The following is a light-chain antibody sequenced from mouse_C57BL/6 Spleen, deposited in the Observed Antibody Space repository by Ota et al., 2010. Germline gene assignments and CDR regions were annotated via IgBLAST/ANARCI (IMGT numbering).Light chain of an antibody. CDR3: WQGTHFPRT. Sequence: MTTTPLTXVTXTSSISCQVKSEXLDSDEDXFEWLLXRPGQSPKTPNLSVSKLDSGVPDRFTGSGSGTDFTLKISRVEAEDLGVYYCWQGTHFPRTFGGGTKLEIK. J-gene: IGKJ1*01. CDR1: EXLDSDEDX. CDR2: VS. V-gene: IGKV1-135*01.